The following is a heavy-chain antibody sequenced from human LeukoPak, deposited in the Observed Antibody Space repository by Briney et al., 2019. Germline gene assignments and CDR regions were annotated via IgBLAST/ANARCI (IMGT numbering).Heavy chain of an antibody. Sequence: ASVKVSCKASGYTFTGYYMHWVRQAHGQGLEWMGLINPNSGGTNYAQKFQGRVTMTRDTSISTAYMELSRLRSDDTAVYYCARAIVGATDAYYYYYYMDVWGKGTTVTVSS. CDR2: INPNSGGT. V-gene: IGHV1-2*02. CDR1: GYTFTGYY. D-gene: IGHD1-26*01. J-gene: IGHJ6*03. CDR3: ARAIVGATDAYYYYYYMDV.